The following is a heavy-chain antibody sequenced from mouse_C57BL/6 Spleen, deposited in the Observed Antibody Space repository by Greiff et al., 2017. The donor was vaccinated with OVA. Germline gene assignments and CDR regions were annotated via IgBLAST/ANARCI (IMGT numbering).Heavy chain of an antibody. CDR1: GYTFTSYW. J-gene: IGHJ4*01. Sequence: VQLQQSGAELVMPGASVKLSCKASGYTFTSYWMHWVKQRPGQGLEWIGEIDPSDSYTNYNQKFKGKSTLTVDKSSSTAYMQLSSLTSEDSAVYYCARGLRPAYAMDYWGQGTSVTVSS. D-gene: IGHD1-2*01. V-gene: IGHV1-69*01. CDR3: ARGLRPAYAMDY. CDR2: IDPSDSYT.